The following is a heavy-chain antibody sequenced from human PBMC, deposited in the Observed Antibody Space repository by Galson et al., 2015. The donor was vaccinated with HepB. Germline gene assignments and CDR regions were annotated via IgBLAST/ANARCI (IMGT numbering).Heavy chain of an antibody. Sequence: TLSLTCTVSVGSVNSGTYYWTWIRQSPGKGLQWIGYIDYSGSTDYNPSLKSRVTISVDTSRNQFSLRLGSVTAADTAVYYCARLWRGGGEGSWGQGTPVTVSS. CDR3: ARLWRGGGEGS. CDR1: VGSVNSGTYY. J-gene: IGHJ4*02. V-gene: IGHV4-61*01. D-gene: IGHD3-10*01. CDR2: IDYSGST.